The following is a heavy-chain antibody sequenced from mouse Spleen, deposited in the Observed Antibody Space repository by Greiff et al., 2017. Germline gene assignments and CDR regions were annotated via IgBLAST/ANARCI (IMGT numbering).Heavy chain of an antibody. J-gene: IGHJ4*01. Sequence: QVQLKQSGAELAKPGASVKLSCKASGYTFTSYWMHWLKQRPGQGLEWIGYINPSSGYTKYNQKFKDKATLTADKSSSTAYMQLSSLTYEDSAVYYCARREYGDYYAMDYWGQGTSVTVSS. V-gene: IGHV1-7*01. D-gene: IGHD1-2*01. CDR3: ARREYGDYYAMDY. CDR1: GYTFTSYW. CDR2: INPSSGYT.